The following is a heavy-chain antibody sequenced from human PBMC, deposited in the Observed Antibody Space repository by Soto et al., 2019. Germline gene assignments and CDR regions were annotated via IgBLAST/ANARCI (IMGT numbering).Heavy chain of an antibody. J-gene: IGHJ4*02. CDR2: MNPNSGNT. V-gene: IGHV1-8*01. D-gene: IGHD6-19*01. CDR3: ARERAVAGFDY. CDR1: GYTFTGDD. Sequence: ASVKVSCKGSGYTFTGDDINWVRQATGQGLEWMGWMNPNSGNTGYAQKFQGRVTMTRNTSISTAYMELSSLRSEDTAVYYCARERAVAGFDYWAQGTLVTVSS.